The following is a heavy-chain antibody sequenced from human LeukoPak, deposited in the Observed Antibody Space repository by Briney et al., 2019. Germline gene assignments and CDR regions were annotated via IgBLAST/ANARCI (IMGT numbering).Heavy chain of an antibody. V-gene: IGHV3-23*01. Sequence: GGSLRLSCAVSGFSFSIYGMSWVRQAPGKGLEWVSTISGSGRNTYYADAVMGRFTISRDNSKNTLYLQMNSLRAGDTAVYSCARHVDGNCFDFWGQGTLVTVSP. CDR2: ISGSGRNT. CDR1: GFSFSIYG. CDR3: ARHVDGNCFDF. J-gene: IGHJ4*02. D-gene: IGHD5-12*01.